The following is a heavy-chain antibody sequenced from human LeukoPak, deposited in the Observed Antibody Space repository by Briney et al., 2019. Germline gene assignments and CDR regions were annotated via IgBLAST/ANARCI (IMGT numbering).Heavy chain of an antibody. CDR3: AKGEPTSSGWDPIDY. V-gene: IGHV3-43*01. CDR2: ISWDGSST. Sequence: GGSLRLSCAASGFTFDDYTMHWVRQTPGKGLEWVSLISWDGSSTYYADSVKGRFTISRDNSKNSLYPQVISLRTEDTALYYCAKGEPTSSGWDPIDYWGQGTLVTVSS. CDR1: GFTFDDYT. D-gene: IGHD6-19*01. J-gene: IGHJ4*02.